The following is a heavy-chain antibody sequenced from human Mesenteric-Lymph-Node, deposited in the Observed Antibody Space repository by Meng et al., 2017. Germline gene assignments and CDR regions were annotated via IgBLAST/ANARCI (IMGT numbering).Heavy chain of an antibody. V-gene: IGHV6-1*01. CDR3: ARDWGDVRGGFDF. CDR2: TYYRSKYYN. J-gene: IGHJ4*02. Sequence: VQLQHAGPRMLKPSHTLSLTCAISGDSVPSNSAAWNWIRQSPSRGLEWLGRTYYRSKYYNDYALSVKSRITINPDTSKNQFSLQLNSVTPEDTAIYYCARDWGDVRGGFDFWGQGTLVTVSS. D-gene: IGHD3-10*02. CDR1: GDSVPSNSAA.